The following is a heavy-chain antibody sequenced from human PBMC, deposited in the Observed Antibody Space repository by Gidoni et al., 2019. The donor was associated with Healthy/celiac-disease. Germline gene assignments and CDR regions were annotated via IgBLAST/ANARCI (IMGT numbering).Heavy chain of an antibody. CDR2: IYYSGST. D-gene: IGHD1-7*01. V-gene: IGHV4-59*08. CDR3: ARRKVTGTIDSLHYYYGMDV. J-gene: IGHJ6*02. CDR1: GGAVSSYD. Sequence: QVQLQESGPGLVKPAETLSLTCTVPGGAVSSYDWSWIRQPPGKGLEWIGYIYYSGSTNYNPSLKSRVTISVDTSKNQFSLKLSSVTAADTAVYYCARRKVTGTIDSLHYYYGMDVWGQGTTVTVSS.